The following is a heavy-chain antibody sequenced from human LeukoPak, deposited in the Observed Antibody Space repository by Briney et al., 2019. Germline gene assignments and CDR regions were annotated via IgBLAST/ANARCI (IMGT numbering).Heavy chain of an antibody. CDR3: AKDRLRFYYYYYYMDV. J-gene: IGHJ6*03. V-gene: IGHV3-9*01. Sequence: GRSLRLSCAASGFTFDDYAMHWVRQAPGKGLEWVSGISWNSGSIGYADSVKGRFTISRDNSKNTLYLQMNSLRAEDTAVYYCAKDRLRFYYYYYYMDVWGKGTTVTVSS. CDR2: ISWNSGSI. D-gene: IGHD5-12*01. CDR1: GFTFDDYA.